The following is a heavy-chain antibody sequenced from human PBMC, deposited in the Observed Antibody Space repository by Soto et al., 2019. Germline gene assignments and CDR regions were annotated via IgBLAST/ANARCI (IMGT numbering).Heavy chain of an antibody. CDR1: GSSISSSNW. J-gene: IGHJ4*02. CDR3: AREVAPSPYGDPTL. V-gene: IGHV4-4*02. D-gene: IGHD4-17*01. CDR2: IYHSGST. Sequence: SETLSLTCAVSGSSISSSNWWSWVHQPPGKGLEWIGEIYHSGSTNYNPSLKSRVTISVDKSKNQFSLKLSSVTAADTAVYYCAREVAPSPYGDPTLWGQGTLVTVSS.